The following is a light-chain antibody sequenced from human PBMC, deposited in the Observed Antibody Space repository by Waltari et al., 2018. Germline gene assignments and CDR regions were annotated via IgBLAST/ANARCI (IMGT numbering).Light chain of an antibody. CDR3: QTGGHGTWV. CDR2: VNSDVSH. V-gene: IGLV4-69*01. CDR1: SGHTSNI. Sequence: QLVLTQSPSASASLGASVRLTCTLDSGHTSNIIARHKQQPEKGPRYLMKVNSDVSHSKGDEISDRFSGSGSGAERYLTISNVQSEDEADYYCQTGGHGTWVFGGGTKLTVL. J-gene: IGLJ3*02.